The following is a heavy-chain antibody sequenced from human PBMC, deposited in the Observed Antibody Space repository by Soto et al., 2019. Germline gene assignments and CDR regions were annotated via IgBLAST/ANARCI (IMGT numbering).Heavy chain of an antibody. J-gene: IGHJ4*02. Sequence: ASVKVSCKASGYTFTSYDINWVRQATGQGLEWMGWMNPNSGNTGYAQKFQGRVTMTRNTSISTAYMELSSLRSEDTAVYYCARGFIAVAGNDYWGQGTLVTVSS. D-gene: IGHD6-19*01. CDR2: MNPNSGNT. CDR1: GYTFTSYD. V-gene: IGHV1-8*01. CDR3: ARGFIAVAGNDY.